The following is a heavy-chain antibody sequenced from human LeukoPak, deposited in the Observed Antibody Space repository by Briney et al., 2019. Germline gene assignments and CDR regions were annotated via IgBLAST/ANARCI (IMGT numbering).Heavy chain of an antibody. D-gene: IGHD4-17*01. CDR1: GFTFEDYG. CDR3: ARDYARPAY. V-gene: IGHV3-20*04. Sequence: PGGSLRLSCAASGFTFEDYGMSWVRQAPGKGLEWVSGITWNGGSIGYADSVKGRFTMSRDNAKNSLYLQMDSLKPEDTALYYCARDYARPAYWGQGNLVTVSS. J-gene: IGHJ4*02. CDR2: ITWNGGSI.